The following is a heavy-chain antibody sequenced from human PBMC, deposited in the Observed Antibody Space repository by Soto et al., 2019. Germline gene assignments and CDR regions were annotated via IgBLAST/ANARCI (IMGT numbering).Heavy chain of an antibody. Sequence: QLVESGGGLVQPGGSLRLSCATSGFTFNTYWMTWVRQAPGKGLEWVANIKEDGSEENYVDSVEGRFTISRDNGKNSLFLQMNRLRREDSAVYYCVRSFSFDWLLFTLDYWGQGTLVSVSS. J-gene: IGHJ4*02. CDR3: VRSFSFDWLLFTLDY. V-gene: IGHV3-7*01. CDR2: IKEDGSEE. D-gene: IGHD3-9*01. CDR1: GFTFNTYW.